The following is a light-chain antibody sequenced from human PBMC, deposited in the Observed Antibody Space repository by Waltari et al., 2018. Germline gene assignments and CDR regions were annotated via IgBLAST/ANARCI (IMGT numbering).Light chain of an antibody. Sequence: QSALTQPASVSGSPGQSITISCTGASSSIGDSNVVSWYQQHPGKAPKLMIYEGDKRPSCVSNRFSGSKSGNMASLTISGLQAEDEADYYCCSYATSSPWVFGGGTKVTVL. CDR1: SSSIGDSNV. J-gene: IGLJ3*02. CDR2: EGD. V-gene: IGLV2-23*01. CDR3: CSYATSSPWV.